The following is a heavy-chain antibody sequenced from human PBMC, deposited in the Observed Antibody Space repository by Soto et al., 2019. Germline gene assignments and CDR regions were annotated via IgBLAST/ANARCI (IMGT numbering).Heavy chain of an antibody. CDR1: GFSLSTSGVG. CDR2: IYWDDDK. V-gene: IGHV2-5*02. J-gene: IGHJ3*02. D-gene: IGHD4-17*01. CDR3: ASWAVTTAPHDAFDI. Sequence: QITLKESGPTLVKPTQTLTLTCTFSGFSLSTSGVGVGWIRQPPGKALEWLALIYWDDDKRYSPSLKSRITITKDSSKNQVVPTITNMDTVYIATYYCASWAVTTAPHDAFDIWGQGTMVTVSP.